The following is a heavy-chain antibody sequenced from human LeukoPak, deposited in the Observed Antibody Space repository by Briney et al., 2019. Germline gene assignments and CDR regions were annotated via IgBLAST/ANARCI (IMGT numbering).Heavy chain of an antibody. CDR2: IIPIFGTA. J-gene: IGHJ6*02. D-gene: IGHD2-15*01. Sequence: SVKVSCEASGGTFSSYAISWVRQAPGQGLEWMGGIIPIFGTANYAQKFQGRVTITADESTSTAYMELSSLRSEDTAVYYCARVGCSGGSCYSNYYCYYGMDVWGQGTTVTVSS. CDR1: GGTFSSYA. CDR3: ARVGCSGGSCYSNYYCYYGMDV. V-gene: IGHV1-69*13.